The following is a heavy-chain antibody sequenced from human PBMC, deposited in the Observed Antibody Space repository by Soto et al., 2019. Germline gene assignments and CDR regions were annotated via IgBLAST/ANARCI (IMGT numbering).Heavy chain of an antibody. CDR2: INTDGTYT. V-gene: IGHV3-74*01. CDR1: GLSFRNYW. CDR3: AGFGYDWNGWD. D-gene: IGHD1-20*01. J-gene: IGHJ4*02. Sequence: EMQLVESGGGLVQPGGSLRLSCVASGLSFRNYWVHWVRQAPGKGLEWVSRINTDGTYTSNADPVKGRFIISRDNAKNTLYLQMNSLRVEDTAVYFCAGFGYDWNGWDWGPGTLVTVSS.